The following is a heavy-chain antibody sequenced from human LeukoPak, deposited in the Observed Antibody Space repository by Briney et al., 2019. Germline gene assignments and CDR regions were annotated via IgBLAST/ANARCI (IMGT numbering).Heavy chain of an antibody. CDR2: INPNSGGT. V-gene: IGHV1-2*02. J-gene: IGHJ4*02. CDR1: GYTFTGYY. CDR3: ARGYGSGSYLRDY. Sequence: ASVKVSCKASGYTFTGYYMHWVRQAPGQGLEWMGWINPNSGGTNYAQKFQGRVTITRNTSISTAYMELSSLRSEDTAVYYCARGYGSGSYLRDYWGQGTLVTVSS. D-gene: IGHD3-10*01.